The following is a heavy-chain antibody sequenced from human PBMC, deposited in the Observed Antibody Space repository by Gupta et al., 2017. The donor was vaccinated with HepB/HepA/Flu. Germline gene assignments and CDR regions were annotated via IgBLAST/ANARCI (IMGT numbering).Heavy chain of an antibody. V-gene: IGHV1-69*06. Sequence: QVQLVQSGAEVKKPGSSVKVSCKASGGTFSSYAISWVRQAPGQGLEWMGGIIPIFGTANYAQKFQGRVTITADKSTSTAYMELSSLRSEDTAVYYCARHVVVVPAAFHWFDPWGQGTLVTGSS. CDR2: IIPIFGTA. CDR3: ARHVVVVPAAFHWFDP. CDR1: GGTFSSYA. J-gene: IGHJ5*02. D-gene: IGHD2-2*01.